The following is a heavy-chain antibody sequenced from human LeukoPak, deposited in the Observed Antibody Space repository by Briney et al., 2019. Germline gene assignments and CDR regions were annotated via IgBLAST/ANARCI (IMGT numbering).Heavy chain of an antibody. CDR1: GGSISSYY. Sequence: SETLSLTCTVSGGSISSYYWSWIRQPPGKGLEWIGYIYYSGSTNYNPSLKSRVTISVDTSKSQFSLKLSSVTAADTAVYYCARETLGDVAFDIWGQGTMVTVSS. V-gene: IGHV4-59*01. J-gene: IGHJ3*02. CDR2: IYYSGST. D-gene: IGHD3-16*01. CDR3: ARETLGDVAFDI.